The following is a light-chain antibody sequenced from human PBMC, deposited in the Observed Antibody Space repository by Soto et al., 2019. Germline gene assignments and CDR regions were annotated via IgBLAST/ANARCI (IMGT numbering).Light chain of an antibody. CDR2: DAS. Sequence: EIVLTQSPATLSLSPGERATLSCRASQSVSSYLAWYQQKPGQAPRLLIYDASNRATGISARFSGSGSGTDFTLTISSLEPEEFAVYFCQQRSNWPLTFGGGTKVDIK. CDR3: QQRSNWPLT. CDR1: QSVSSY. J-gene: IGKJ4*01. V-gene: IGKV3-11*01.